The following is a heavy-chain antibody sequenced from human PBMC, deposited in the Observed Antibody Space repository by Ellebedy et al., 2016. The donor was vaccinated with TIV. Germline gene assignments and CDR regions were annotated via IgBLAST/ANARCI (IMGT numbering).Heavy chain of an antibody. J-gene: IGHJ6*02. CDR3: ATGVRTGDDALDV. V-gene: IGHV1-24*01. D-gene: IGHD4-17*01. CDR1: GYTLNSLS. CDR2: ADPSNGET. Sequence: ASVKVSXKVSGYTLNSLSMHWIRQTPGKGLEWMGGADPSNGETTYLHKFEGRLILTEDSSTGTAYMELSSLRSEDTATYYCATGVRTGDDALDVWGQGTIVTVSS.